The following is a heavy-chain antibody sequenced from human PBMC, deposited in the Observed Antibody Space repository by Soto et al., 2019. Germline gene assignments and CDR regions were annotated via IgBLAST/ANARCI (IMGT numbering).Heavy chain of an antibody. Sequence: PGESLKISCKGSGYSFTSYWIGWVRQMPGKGLEWMGIIYPGDSDTRYSPSFQGQVTISADKSISTAYLQWSSLKASDTAMYYCARRRCPYIVVVVAATEYYFDYWGQGTLVTVSS. D-gene: IGHD2-15*01. CDR1: GYSFTSYW. V-gene: IGHV5-51*01. J-gene: IGHJ4*02. CDR2: IYPGDSDT. CDR3: ARRRCPYIVVVVAATEYYFDY.